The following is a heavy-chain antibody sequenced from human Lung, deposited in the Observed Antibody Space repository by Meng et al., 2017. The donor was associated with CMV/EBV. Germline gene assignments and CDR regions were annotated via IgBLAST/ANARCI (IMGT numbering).Heavy chain of an antibody. J-gene: IGHJ6*02. D-gene: IGHD2-2*01. CDR2: INHSGST. CDR1: GGSFSGYY. Sequence: SXTLSLXCAVYGGSFSGYYWSWIRQPPGKGLEWIGEINHSGSTNYNPSLKSRVTISVDTSKNQFSLKLSSVTAAGTAVYYCARRGDHIVVVPAAISTRKQGYGMDVWGQGXTVTVSS. V-gene: IGHV4-34*01. CDR3: ARRGDHIVVVPAAISTRKQGYGMDV.